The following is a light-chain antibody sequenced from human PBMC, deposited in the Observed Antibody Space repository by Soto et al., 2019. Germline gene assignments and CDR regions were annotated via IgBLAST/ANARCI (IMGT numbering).Light chain of an antibody. V-gene: IGKV1-5*03. CDR2: KAS. Sequence: DIQMTPSPSTLSASAGDRVTITCRAGQSISDWWAWYQQKPGKAPKLLIYKASSLESGAPSRFSGSVAGAKFTLTISSLQPDDFATYYCQQYSGYRYTFGQGTKLEIK. CDR3: QQYSGYRYT. J-gene: IGKJ2*01. CDR1: QSISDW.